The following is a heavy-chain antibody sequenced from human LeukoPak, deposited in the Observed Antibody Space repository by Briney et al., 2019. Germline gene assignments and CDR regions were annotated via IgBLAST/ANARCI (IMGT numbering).Heavy chain of an antibody. J-gene: IGHJ6*02. D-gene: IGHD3-10*01. Sequence: SVKVSCKASGGTFSSYAISWVRQAPGQGLEWMGGIIPLFGTANYAQKFRGRVTITADESTSTAYMELSSLRSEDTAVYYCARGEGYYGSGSTPTYGMDVWGQGTTVTVSS. CDR2: IIPLFGTA. CDR1: GGTFSSYA. V-gene: IGHV1-69*13. CDR3: ARGEGYYGSGSTPTYGMDV.